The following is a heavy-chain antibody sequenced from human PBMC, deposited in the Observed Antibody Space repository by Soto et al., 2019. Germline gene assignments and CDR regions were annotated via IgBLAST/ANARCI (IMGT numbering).Heavy chain of an antibody. CDR2: TYYRSNWRH. CDR1: GDSVSSNTAA. V-gene: IGHV6-1*01. J-gene: IGHJ4*02. Sequence: TLSLTCAISGDSVSSNTAAWNWIRSSPSRGFEWLGRTYYRSNWRHDYAVSVKSRITVNPDTSKNHFSLQLNSVTPDDTAVYYCARGVAGSGFDLWGQGTLVTVSS. D-gene: IGHD6-19*01. CDR3: ARGVAGSGFDL.